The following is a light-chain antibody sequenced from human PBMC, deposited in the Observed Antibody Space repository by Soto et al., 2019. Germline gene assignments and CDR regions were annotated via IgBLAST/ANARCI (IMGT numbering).Light chain of an antibody. Sequence: DIQMTQSPSTLSGSVGDGFTITCRGSETITTSLAWYQQQPGTAPKVLIYDASTLESGVPSRFSGSGSGTEFTLTISSLQPADFATYYCQQYGSYHRTFGQGTKVDIK. J-gene: IGKJ1*01. CDR1: ETITTS. CDR2: DAS. CDR3: QQYGSYHRT. V-gene: IGKV1-5*01.